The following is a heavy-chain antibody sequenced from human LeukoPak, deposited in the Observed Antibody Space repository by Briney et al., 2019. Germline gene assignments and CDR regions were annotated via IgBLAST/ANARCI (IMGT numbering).Heavy chain of an antibody. CDR2: TYYIGNT. J-gene: IGHJ5*02. Sequence: SETLSLTCTVSGGSITSGDYYWSWIRQTPGKGLEWIGYTYYIGNTYYNPSLKSRVTISVDTSKNQFSLELSSVTPADTAVYFCACERYCSSTRCYTKRYIDPWGQGTLVTVSS. CDR1: GGSITSGDYY. D-gene: IGHD2-2*01. V-gene: IGHV4-30-4*08. CDR3: ACERYCSSTRCYTKRYIDP.